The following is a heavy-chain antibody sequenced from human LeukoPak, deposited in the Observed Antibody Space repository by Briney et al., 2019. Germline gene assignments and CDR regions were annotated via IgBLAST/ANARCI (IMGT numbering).Heavy chain of an antibody. J-gene: IGHJ4*02. CDR3: ARGRREGPSWKGSGSYS. CDR1: GGSISSSNW. D-gene: IGHD3-10*01. CDR2: IYHSGST. Sequence: SGTLSLTCAVSGGSISSSNWWSWVGKPPGKGLEWIGEIYHSGSTNYNPSLKSRVTISVDKSKNQFSLKLSSVTAADTAVYYCARGRREGPSWKGSGSYSWGQGTLVTVSS. V-gene: IGHV4-4*02.